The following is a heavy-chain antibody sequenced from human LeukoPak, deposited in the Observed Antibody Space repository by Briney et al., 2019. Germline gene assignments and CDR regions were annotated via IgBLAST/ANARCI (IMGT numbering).Heavy chain of an antibody. J-gene: IGHJ4*02. V-gene: IGHV4-59*12. D-gene: IGHD1-26*01. CDR3: ARDRGGASVSGSYYGGDYFDC. CDR1: GGSISSYY. CDR2: IYYSGST. Sequence: PSETLSLTCTVSGGSISSYYWSWIRQPPGKGLEWIGYIYYSGSTNYNPSLKSRVTISVDTSKNQFSLKLSSVTAADTAVYYCARDRGGASVSGSYYGGDYFDCWGQGTLVTVSS.